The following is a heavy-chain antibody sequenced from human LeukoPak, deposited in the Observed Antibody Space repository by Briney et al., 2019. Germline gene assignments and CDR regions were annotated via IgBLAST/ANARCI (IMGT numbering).Heavy chain of an antibody. V-gene: IGHV1-69*04. J-gene: IGHJ4*02. CDR1: GGTFSSYA. Sequence: SVKVSCKASGGTFSSYAISWVRQAPGQGLEWMGRIIPILGIANYAQKFQGRVTITADKSTSTAYMELSSLRSEDTAVYYRARNPGSGSYYSEFDYWGQGTLVTVSS. D-gene: IGHD3-10*01. CDR2: IIPILGIA. CDR3: ARNPGSGSYYSEFDY.